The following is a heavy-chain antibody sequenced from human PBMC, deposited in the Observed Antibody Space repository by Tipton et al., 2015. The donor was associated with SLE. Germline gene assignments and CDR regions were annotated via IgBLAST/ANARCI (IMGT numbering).Heavy chain of an antibody. D-gene: IGHD6-19*01. Sequence: TLSLTCTVSGGSISSYYWTWIRQPPGKGLEWIGDVHKSGTTNYNPSLKSRVTISLGTSTNQFSLKLSSVTAADTAVYYCARGLGTYSSGWRYYYYYMDVWGKGTTVTVSS. CDR3: ARGLGTYSSGWRYYYYYMDV. V-gene: IGHV4-59*12. CDR1: GGSISSYY. CDR2: VHKSGTT. J-gene: IGHJ6*03.